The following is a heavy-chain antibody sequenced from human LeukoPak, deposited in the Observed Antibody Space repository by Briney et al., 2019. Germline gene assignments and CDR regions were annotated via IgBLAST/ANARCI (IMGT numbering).Heavy chain of an antibody. D-gene: IGHD3-10*01. Sequence: MAGGSLRLSCAASGFTFSSYSMNWVRQAPGKGLEWVSSISSSSSYIYYADSVKGRFTISRDNAKNSLYLQMNSLRAEDTAVYYCAREGSGYYYGMDVWGQGTTVTVS. CDR1: GFTFSSYS. CDR2: ISSSSSYI. V-gene: IGHV3-21*01. CDR3: AREGSGYYYGMDV. J-gene: IGHJ6*02.